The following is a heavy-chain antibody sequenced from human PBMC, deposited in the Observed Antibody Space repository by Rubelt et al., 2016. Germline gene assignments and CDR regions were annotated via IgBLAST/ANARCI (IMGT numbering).Heavy chain of an antibody. CDR3: ARDSGSGRYYINWFDP. D-gene: IGHD3-10*01. J-gene: IGHJ5*02. CDR1: GASISSSNYN. CDR2: IYYSGST. V-gene: IGHV4-31*03. Sequence: QLQLQESGPGLVKPSETLSLTCTVSGASISSSNYNWGWIRQPPGKGLEWIGYIYYSGSTYYNPSLKSRVTISVDTSKNHLSLMRGSGTAAETAVYYCARDSGSGRYYINWFDPWGQGTLVTGSS.